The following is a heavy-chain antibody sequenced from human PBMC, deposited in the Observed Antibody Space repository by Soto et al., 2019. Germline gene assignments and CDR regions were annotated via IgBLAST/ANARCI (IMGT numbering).Heavy chain of an antibody. CDR1: GGTFSSYT. Sequence: ASVKVSCKASGGTFSSYTISWVRQAPGQGLEWMGRIIPILGIANYAQKFQGRVTITADKSTSTAYMGLSSLRSEDTAVYYCARGKEQQLVRGGDNYYYYYYMDVWGKGTTVTVSS. CDR3: ARGKEQQLVRGGDNYYYYYYMDV. D-gene: IGHD6-13*01. CDR2: IIPILGIA. J-gene: IGHJ6*03. V-gene: IGHV1-69*02.